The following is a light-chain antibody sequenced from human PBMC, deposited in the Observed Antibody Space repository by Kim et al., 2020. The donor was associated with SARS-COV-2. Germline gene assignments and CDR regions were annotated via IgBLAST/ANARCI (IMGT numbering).Light chain of an antibody. CDR3: QVWDSSSDPWV. V-gene: IGLV3-21*04. CDR1: DNGCKS. Sequence: TTATITCGGDDNGCKSVLCYQQQPGPVPVLVNFYTRDPPPGTPVPFSCSNSGNTDTLTLNRVEAGDEADYYCQVWDSSSDPWVFGGGTQLTVL. CDR2: YTR. J-gene: IGLJ3*02.